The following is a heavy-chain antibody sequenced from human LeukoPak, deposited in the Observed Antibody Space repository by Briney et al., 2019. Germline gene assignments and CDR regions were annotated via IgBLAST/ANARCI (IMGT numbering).Heavy chain of an antibody. D-gene: IGHD3-10*01. CDR1: GYTFTSYY. V-gene: IGHV1-46*01. Sequence: ASVKVSCKASGYTFTSYYMHWVRQAPGQGLEGMGMINPSGGSTSYAQKFQGRVTMTRDMSTSTVYMELSSLRSEDTAVYYCARENYGSGSLFDYWGQGTLVTVSS. CDR2: INPSGGST. J-gene: IGHJ4*02. CDR3: ARENYGSGSLFDY.